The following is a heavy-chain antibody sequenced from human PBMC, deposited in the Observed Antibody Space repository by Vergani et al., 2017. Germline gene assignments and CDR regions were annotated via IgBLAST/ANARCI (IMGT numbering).Heavy chain of an antibody. CDR2: IYHGGGA. V-gene: IGHV4-39*01. D-gene: IGHD3-9*01. J-gene: IGHJ4*02. Sequence: QLHLQESGPGLVKPSETLSLTFTVSGGSITSSSYYWGWIRQPPGKGLEWIGNIYHGGGAYYNPSLKGRVTISVDTSKNQFFLEETSVTAADTAIYFCARTESFIFRYFHWALWGQGTLVTVSS. CDR3: ARTESFIFRYFHWAL. CDR1: GGSITSSSYY.